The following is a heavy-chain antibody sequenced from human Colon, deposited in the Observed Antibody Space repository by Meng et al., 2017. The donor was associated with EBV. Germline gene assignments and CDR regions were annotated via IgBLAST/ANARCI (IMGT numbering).Heavy chain of an antibody. Sequence: QSQLQESGPGLVKPSXXRSLTCSVSGDSISTSGYYWGWIRQPPGKGLEWIGSIGHSGSTYYNPSLKSRVTISVDTSNNQFSLKLKSVTAADTAVYYCVRYSYGFDYWGQGTLVTVSS. J-gene: IGHJ4*02. V-gene: IGHV4-39*07. CDR1: GDSISTSGYY. CDR3: VRYSYGFDY. D-gene: IGHD5-18*01. CDR2: IGHSGST.